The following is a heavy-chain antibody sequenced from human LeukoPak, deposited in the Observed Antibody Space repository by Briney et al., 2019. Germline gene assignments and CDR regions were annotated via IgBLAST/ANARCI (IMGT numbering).Heavy chain of an antibody. Sequence: PGGSLILSCAASGFTFSSYAMSWVRQAPGKGLEWVSAISGSGGSTYYADSVKGRFTISRDNSKNTLYLQMNSLRAEDTAVYYCAKDRWIQLRLDYWGKGTLVTVSS. CDR3: AKDRWIQLRLDY. J-gene: IGHJ4*02. V-gene: IGHV3-23*01. D-gene: IGHD5-18*01. CDR2: ISGSGGST. CDR1: GFTFSSYA.